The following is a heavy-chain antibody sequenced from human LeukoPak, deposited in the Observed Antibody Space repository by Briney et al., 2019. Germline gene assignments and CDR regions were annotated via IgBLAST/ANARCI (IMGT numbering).Heavy chain of an antibody. Sequence: ASVKVSCKASGYTFTSYYMDWVRQAPGQGLEWMGIINPSGGSTSYAQKLQGRVTMTTDTSTSTAYMELRSLRSDDTAVYYCARSGGHCSSTSCYHYYYYMDVWGKGTTVTISS. J-gene: IGHJ6*03. D-gene: IGHD2-2*01. CDR3: ARSGGHCSSTSCYHYYYYMDV. CDR1: GYTFTSYY. CDR2: INPSGGST. V-gene: IGHV1-46*01.